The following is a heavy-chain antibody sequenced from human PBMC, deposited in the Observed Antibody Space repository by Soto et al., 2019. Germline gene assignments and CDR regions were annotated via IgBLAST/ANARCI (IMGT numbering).Heavy chain of an antibody. V-gene: IGHV4-59*01. CDR1: GGSFGDYY. CDR2: IYYSGSS. J-gene: IGHJ2*01. CDR3: ARVVNLIGYCTTGFCPSWYFDL. Sequence: QVQLQESGPGLVKPSETLSLTCTVSGGSFGDYYWSWIRQPPGKGLEWIGYIYYSGSSNYSPSLQSRLTISVDTSKHQFSLKLSSVTAADTTVYYCARVVNLIGYCTTGFCPSWYFDLWGRGTLVTVSS. D-gene: IGHD2-8*01.